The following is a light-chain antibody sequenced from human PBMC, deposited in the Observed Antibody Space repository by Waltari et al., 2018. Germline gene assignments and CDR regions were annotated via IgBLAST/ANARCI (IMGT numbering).Light chain of an antibody. CDR2: WGS. Sequence: DIVLTQSPDSLAVSLGERATINCTSSQSVLYNSNSKNLLAWYQQKPGQPPKPLIYWGSTRESGVPDRFSGSGSGTDFTLTINSLQAEDVAVYYCQQYYNTRTIGQGTKVEIK. CDR3: QQYYNTRT. V-gene: IGKV4-1*01. J-gene: IGKJ1*01. CDR1: QSVLYNSNSKNL.